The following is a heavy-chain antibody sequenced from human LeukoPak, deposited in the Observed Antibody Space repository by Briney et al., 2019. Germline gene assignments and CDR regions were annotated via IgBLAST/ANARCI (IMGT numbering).Heavy chain of an antibody. J-gene: IGHJ4*02. V-gene: IGHV3-23*01. CDR3: ANSVTTVTTAFDY. CDR2: ISGSGGST. D-gene: IGHD4-17*01. Sequence: GGSLRRSCAASGFTFSSYAMSWVRQAPGKGLEWVSAISGSGGSTYYADSVKGRFTISRDNSKNTLYLQMNSLRAEDTAVYYCANSVTTVTTAFDYWGQGTLVTVSS. CDR1: GFTFSSYA.